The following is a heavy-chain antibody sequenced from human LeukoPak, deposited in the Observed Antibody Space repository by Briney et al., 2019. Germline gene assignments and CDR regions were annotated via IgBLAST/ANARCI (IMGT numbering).Heavy chain of an antibody. J-gene: IGHJ4*02. CDR3: AREELWFGELLSYYFDY. CDR1: GDSVSSNSAA. CDR2: TYYRSKWYN. Sequence: SQTLSLTCAISGDSVSSNSAAWNWIRQSPPRGLEWLGRTYYRSKWYNDYAVSVKSRITINPDTSKNQFSLQLNSVTPEDTAVYYCAREELWFGELLSYYFDYWGQGTLVTVSS. D-gene: IGHD3-10*01. V-gene: IGHV6-1*01.